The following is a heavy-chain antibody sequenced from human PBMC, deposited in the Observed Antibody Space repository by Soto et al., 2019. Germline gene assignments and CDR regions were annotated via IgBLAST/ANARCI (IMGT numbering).Heavy chain of an antibody. CDR3: AKDENSSSGPNYYYYGMDV. Sequence: QVQLVESGGGVVQPGGSLRLSCAASGFTFSSYGMHWVRQAPGKGLEWVALISYDGSTKYYADAVKGRFTISRDNSKNTLDLQMNSLRAEDTAVYYCAKDENSSSGPNYYYYGMDVWGQGTTVTVSS. V-gene: IGHV3-30*18. J-gene: IGHJ6*02. CDR1: GFTFSSYG. D-gene: IGHD6-13*01. CDR2: ISYDGSTK.